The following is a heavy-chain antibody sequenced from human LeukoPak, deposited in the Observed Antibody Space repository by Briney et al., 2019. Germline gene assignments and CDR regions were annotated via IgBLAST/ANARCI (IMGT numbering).Heavy chain of an antibody. CDR2: INHSGST. CDR1: GGSFSGYY. J-gene: IGHJ4*02. Sequence: SETLSLTCAVYGGSFSGYYWSWIRQPPGKGLEWIGEINHSGSTNYNPSLKSRVTISVDTSNNQFFLKLSSVIAADTAVYYCAGLEAHRPLDYWGQGTLVIVSS. CDR3: AGLEAHRPLDY. V-gene: IGHV4-34*01.